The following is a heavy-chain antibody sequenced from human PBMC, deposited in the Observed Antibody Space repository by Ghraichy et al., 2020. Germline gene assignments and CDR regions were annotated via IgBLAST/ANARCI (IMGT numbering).Heavy chain of an antibody. CDR2: ISGSGGST. CDR1: GFTFSSYA. D-gene: IGHD1-26*01. V-gene: IGHV3-23*01. J-gene: IGHJ4*02. CDR3: AKAGTVGATTPIHY. Sequence: GGSLRLSCAASGFTFSSYAMSWVRQAPGKGLEWVSAISGSGGSTYYADSVKGRFTISRDNSKNTLYLQMNSLIAEDTAVYYCAKAGTVGATTPIHYWGQGTLVTVSS.